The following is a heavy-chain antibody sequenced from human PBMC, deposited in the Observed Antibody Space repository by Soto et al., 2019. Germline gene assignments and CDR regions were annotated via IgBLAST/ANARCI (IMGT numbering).Heavy chain of an antibody. V-gene: IGHV1-69*01. J-gene: IGHJ6*02. CDR1: GGTFSSYA. Sequence: QVQLVQSGAEVKKPGSSVKVSCKASGGTFSSYAISWVRQAPGQGLEWMGGMIAIFGTANYEQKFQGRVTSTADQSTSNAYKELRSLSAEYTAVYYCARWYYYDRIFMESYYYSGMDVLGQGTTVTGS. D-gene: IGHD3-22*01. CDR2: MIAIFGTA. CDR3: ARWYYYDRIFMESYYYSGMDV.